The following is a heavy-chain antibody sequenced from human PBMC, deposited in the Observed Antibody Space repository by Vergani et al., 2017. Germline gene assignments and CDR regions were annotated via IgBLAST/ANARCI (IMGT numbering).Heavy chain of an antibody. CDR3: ARDKFRYYDSSGPTSPFDY. J-gene: IGHJ4*02. CDR1: GFTFSSYS. Sequence: EVQLVESGGGLVKPGGSLRLSCAASGFTFSSYSMNWVRQAPGKGLEWVSSISSSSSYTNYADSVKGRFTISRDNAKNSLYLQMNSLRAEDTAVYYCARDKFRYYDSSGPTSPFDYWGQGTLVTVSS. CDR2: ISSSSSYT. D-gene: IGHD3-22*01. V-gene: IGHV3-21*01.